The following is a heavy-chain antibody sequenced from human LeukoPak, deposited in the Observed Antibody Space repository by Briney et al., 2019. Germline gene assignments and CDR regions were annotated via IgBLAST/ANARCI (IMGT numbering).Heavy chain of an antibody. V-gene: IGHV4-59*08. Sequence: SETLSLTCTVSGGSISSYYWSWIRQPPGKGLEWIGYIYYSGSTNCNPSLKSRVTISVDTSKNQFSLKLSSVTAADTAVYYCARLNDGYSGYDYALYFDYWGQGTLVTVSS. J-gene: IGHJ4*02. CDR1: GGSISSYY. CDR3: ARLNDGYSGYDYALYFDY. D-gene: IGHD5-12*01. CDR2: IYYSGST.